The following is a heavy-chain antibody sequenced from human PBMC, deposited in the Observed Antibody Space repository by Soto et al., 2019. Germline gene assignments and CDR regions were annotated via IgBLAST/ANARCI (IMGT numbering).Heavy chain of an antibody. CDR1: GGSFSGYY. J-gene: IGHJ4*02. V-gene: IGHV4-34*01. CDR2: INHSGST. Sequence: PSETLSLTCAVYGGSFSGYYWSWIRQPPGKGLEWIGEINHSGSTNYNPSLKSRVTIAVDRSMNQFSLKLSSVTAADTAVYYCARALGYTYGHLPIDYWGQGTLVTVSS. D-gene: IGHD5-18*01. CDR3: ARALGYTYGHLPIDY.